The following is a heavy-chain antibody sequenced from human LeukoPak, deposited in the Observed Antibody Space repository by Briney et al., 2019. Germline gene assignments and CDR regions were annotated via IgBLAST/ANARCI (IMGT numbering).Heavy chain of an antibody. D-gene: IGHD3-10*01. CDR3: ARRRLWFGESALDY. CDR1: GGSISSYY. V-gene: IGHV4-4*07. CDR2: IYTSGST. Sequence: SETLSLTCTVSGGSISSYYWSWIRQPAGKGLEWIGRIYTSGSTNYNPSLKSRVTMSVDTSKNQFSLKLSSVTAADTAVYYCARRRLWFGESALDYWGQGTLVTVSS. J-gene: IGHJ4*02.